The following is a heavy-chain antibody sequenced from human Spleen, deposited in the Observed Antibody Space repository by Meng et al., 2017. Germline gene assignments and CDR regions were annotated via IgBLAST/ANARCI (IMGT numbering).Heavy chain of an antibody. CDR2: INHSGST. Sequence: QGQLHKWGAGLLKPSEPLSLPCVVSGGSFSDYYWSWIRQPPGKGLEWIGEINHSGSTNYNPSLESRATISVDTSQNNLSLKLSSVTAADSAVYYCARGPTTMAHDFDYWGQGTLVTVSS. J-gene: IGHJ4*02. CDR3: ARGPTTMAHDFDY. D-gene: IGHD4-11*01. CDR1: GGSFSDYY. V-gene: IGHV4-34*01.